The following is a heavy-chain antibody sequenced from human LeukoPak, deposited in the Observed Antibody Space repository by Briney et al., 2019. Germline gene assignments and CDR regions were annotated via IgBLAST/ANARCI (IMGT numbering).Heavy chain of an antibody. Sequence: PSETLSLTCAVYGGSFSGYYWSWIRQPPGKGLEWIGEINHSGSTNYNPSLKSRVTISVDTSKNQFSLKPSSVTAADTAVYYCARGLAGRTDAIDIWGQRTMVTVSS. V-gene: IGHV4-34*01. CDR1: GGSFSGYY. J-gene: IGHJ3*02. CDR3: ARGLAGRTDAIDI. CDR2: INHSGST. D-gene: IGHD3-3*02.